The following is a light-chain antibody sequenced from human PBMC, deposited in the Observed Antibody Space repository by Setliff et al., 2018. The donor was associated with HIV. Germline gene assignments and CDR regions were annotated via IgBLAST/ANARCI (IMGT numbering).Light chain of an antibody. CDR3: CSSAGTYTSFFV. CDR2: DVT. Sequence: LTQPRSVSGSPGQSVTIACTGTSSDAGDYNFVSWYRLHPGKAPKLIIYDVTKRPSGVPDRFSGSKSANAASLTISGLQAEDEADYYCCSSAGTYTSFFVFGTGTKVTVL. J-gene: IGLJ1*01. CDR1: SSDAGDYNF. V-gene: IGLV2-11*01.